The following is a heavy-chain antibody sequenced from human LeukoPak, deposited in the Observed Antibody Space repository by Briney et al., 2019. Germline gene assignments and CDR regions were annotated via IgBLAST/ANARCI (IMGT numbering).Heavy chain of an antibody. CDR2: IYYSGST. CDR3: ARADSYGSGSYRIDP. Sequence: KPSETLSLTCTVSGGSISSYYWSWIRQPPGKGLEWIGYIYYSGSTNYNPSLKSRVTISVDTSKNQFSLKLSSVTAADTAVYYCARADSYGSGSYRIDPWGQGTLVTVSS. CDR1: GGSISSYY. V-gene: IGHV4-59*01. J-gene: IGHJ5*02. D-gene: IGHD3-10*01.